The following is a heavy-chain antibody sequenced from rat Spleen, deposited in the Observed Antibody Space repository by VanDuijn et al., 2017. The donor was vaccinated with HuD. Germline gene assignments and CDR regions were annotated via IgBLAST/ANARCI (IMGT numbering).Heavy chain of an antibody. CDR3: TRDDETTGINVMDA. CDR1: GFTFNNYW. Sequence: EVQLVESGGGLVQPGRSLKLSCAASGFTFNNYWMSWIRQAPGKGLEWIASITNTGGSTYYPDSVKGRFTISRDNAKSTLYLQMNSLRSEDTATYYCTRDDETTGINVMDAWGQGASVTVSS. CDR2: ITNTGGST. D-gene: IGHD1-7*01. V-gene: IGHV5-31*01. J-gene: IGHJ4*01.